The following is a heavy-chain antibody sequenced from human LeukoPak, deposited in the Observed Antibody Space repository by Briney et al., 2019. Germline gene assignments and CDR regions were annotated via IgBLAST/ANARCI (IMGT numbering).Heavy chain of an antibody. CDR3: ARALTTLTYEGY. D-gene: IGHD1-1*01. J-gene: IGHJ4*02. CDR2: ISGSNSYI. CDR1: GFTFSSYT. Sequence: GGSLRLSCAASGFTFSSYTMHWIRQAPGKGLEWVSSISGSNSYIFYADSVKGRFTVSRDNAKDSLYLQMNSLRAEDSAVYYCARALTTLTYEGYWGQGTLVTVSS. V-gene: IGHV3-21*01.